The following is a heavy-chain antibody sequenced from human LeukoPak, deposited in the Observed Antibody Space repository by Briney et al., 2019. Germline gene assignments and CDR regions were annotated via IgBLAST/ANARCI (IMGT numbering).Heavy chain of an antibody. CDR3: ARAPGTTFDY. D-gene: IGHD4-17*01. J-gene: IGHJ4*01. V-gene: IGHV4-38-2*02. CDR1: GYSISNNFY. Sequence: SETLSLTCTVSGYSISNNFYWAWIRQSPGKGLEWIVSINHSWSTYYNPSLKRRVTISVDTSKNQFSLTLPSVPAADTAVYYCARAPGTTFDYWGPGNMVTVSS. CDR2: INHSWST.